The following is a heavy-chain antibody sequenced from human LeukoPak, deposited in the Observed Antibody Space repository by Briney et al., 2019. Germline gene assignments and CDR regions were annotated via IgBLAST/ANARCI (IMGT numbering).Heavy chain of an antibody. CDR2: IHSSGGS. D-gene: IGHD1-26*01. J-gene: IGHJ4*02. CDR1: GASISNYY. Sequence: SETLSLTCTVSGASISNYYWSWIRQTPEKGLELMGHIHSSGGSSYYPSLKSRLTLSIDTSRNQLPLKLPSVTAADTAVYFCARLGSYHDFWGQGALVTVSS. V-gene: IGHV4-4*09. CDR3: ARLGSYHDF.